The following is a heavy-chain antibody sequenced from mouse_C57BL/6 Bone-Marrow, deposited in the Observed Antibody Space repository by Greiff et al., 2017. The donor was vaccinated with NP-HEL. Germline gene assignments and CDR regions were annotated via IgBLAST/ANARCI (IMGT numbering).Heavy chain of an antibody. D-gene: IGHD1-1*01. CDR3: ARGRYYYGSSPGWYFDV. CDR1: GYTFTDYN. V-gene: IGHV1-18*01. Sequence: VQLQQSGPELVKPGASVKIPCKASGYTFTDYNMDWVKQSHGKSLEWIGDINPNNGGTIYNQKFKGKATLTVDKSSSTAYMELRSLTSEDTAVYYCARGRYYYGSSPGWYFDVWGTGTTVTVSS. J-gene: IGHJ1*03. CDR2: INPNNGGT.